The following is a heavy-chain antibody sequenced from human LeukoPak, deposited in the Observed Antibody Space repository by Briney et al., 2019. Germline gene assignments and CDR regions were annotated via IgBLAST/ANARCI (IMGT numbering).Heavy chain of an antibody. D-gene: IGHD3-10*01. CDR3: ARGERFAYFQH. V-gene: IGHV1-69*06. J-gene: IGHJ1*01. Sequence: SVKVSSKASGGTFSSYAISWVRQAPGQGLEWMGGIIPIFGTANYAQKFQGRVTITADKSTSTAYMELSSLRSEDTAVYYCARGERFAYFQHWGQGTLVTVSS. CDR2: IIPIFGTA. CDR1: GGTFSSYA.